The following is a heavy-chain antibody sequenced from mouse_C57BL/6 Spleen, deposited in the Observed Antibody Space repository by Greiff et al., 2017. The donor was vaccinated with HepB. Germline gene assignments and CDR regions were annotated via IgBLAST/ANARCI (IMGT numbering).Heavy chain of an antibody. CDR2: ISGGGGNT. CDR3: ARHKDY. CDR1: GFTFSSYT. V-gene: IGHV5-9*01. Sequence: VQLKQSGGGLVKPGGSLKLSCAASGFTFSSYTMSWVRQTPEKRLEWVATISGGGGNTYYPDSVKGRFTISRDNAKNTLYLQMSSLRSEDTALYYCARHKDYWGQGTSVTVSS. J-gene: IGHJ4*01.